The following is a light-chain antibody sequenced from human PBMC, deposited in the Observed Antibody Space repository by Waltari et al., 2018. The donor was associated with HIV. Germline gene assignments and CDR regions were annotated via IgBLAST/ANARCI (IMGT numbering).Light chain of an antibody. J-gene: IGKJ4*01. Sequence: DIVLTQSPATLSLSPGERANLSCRASQSVSSYLAWYQQKPGQAPRLLIYDASNRATGIPARFSGSGSGTDFTLTISSLEPEDFAVYYCQQRSNWPPLTFGGGTKVEIK. CDR1: QSVSSY. V-gene: IGKV3-11*01. CDR2: DAS. CDR3: QQRSNWPPLT.